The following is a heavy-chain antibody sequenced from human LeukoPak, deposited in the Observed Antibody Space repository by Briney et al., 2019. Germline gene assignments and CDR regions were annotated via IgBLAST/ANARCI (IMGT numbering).Heavy chain of an antibody. Sequence: ASVKVSCKTSGYTFTGNFMHWVRQAPGQGLEWMGRINPNSGGTNYAQKFQGRVTMTRDTSISTAYMELNRLRSDDTAVYYCARSFLGWLGSSFDPWGQGTLVTVSS. J-gene: IGHJ5*02. CDR3: ARSFLGWLGSSFDP. CDR1: GYTFTGNF. V-gene: IGHV1-2*06. CDR2: INPNSGGT. D-gene: IGHD3-3*01.